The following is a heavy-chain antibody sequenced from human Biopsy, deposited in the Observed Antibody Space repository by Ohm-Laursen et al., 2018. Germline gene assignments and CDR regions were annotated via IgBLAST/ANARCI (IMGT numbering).Heavy chain of an antibody. CDR3: ATKLTGYFHH. Sequence: SSVKVSCKAPGGTFSNYGVNWVRQAPGQGPEWLGGNIPILGTGNYAPMFHGRVTVVADTSTSTATMGLRSLRPDDTAVYYCATKLTGYFHHWGQGTLVIVSS. J-gene: IGHJ1*01. D-gene: IGHD3-9*01. CDR1: GGTFSNYG. V-gene: IGHV1-69*06. CDR2: NIPILGTG.